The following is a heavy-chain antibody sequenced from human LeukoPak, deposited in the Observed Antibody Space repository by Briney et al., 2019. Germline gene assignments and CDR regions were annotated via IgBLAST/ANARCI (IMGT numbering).Heavy chain of an antibody. D-gene: IGHD5-24*01. V-gene: IGHV3-30*02. Sequence: PGGSLRFSCAASGFTFSSYGMHWVRQAPGKGLEWVAFIRYDGSNKYYADSVKGRFTISRDNSKDTLYLQMNSLRAEDTAVYYCAKDRRWLQSYYYYYYMDVWGKGTTVTISS. CDR2: IRYDGSNK. CDR1: GFTFSSYG. J-gene: IGHJ6*03. CDR3: AKDRRWLQSYYYYYYMDV.